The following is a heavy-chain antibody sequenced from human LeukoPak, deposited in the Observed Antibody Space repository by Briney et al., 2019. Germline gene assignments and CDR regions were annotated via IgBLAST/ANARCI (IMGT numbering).Heavy chain of an antibody. CDR2: INPNSGDT. D-gene: IGHD3-22*01. Sequence: GASVQVSCKASGYTFTYYYIHWMRQAPGQGLEWMGWINPNSGDTNYAQKFQGWVTMTRDTSISTTYMELSRLKSDDTAVYYCARTPYYYDSSGYYDYWGQGTLVTVSS. V-gene: IGHV1-2*04. J-gene: IGHJ4*02. CDR3: ARTPYYYDSSGYYDY. CDR1: GYTFTYYY.